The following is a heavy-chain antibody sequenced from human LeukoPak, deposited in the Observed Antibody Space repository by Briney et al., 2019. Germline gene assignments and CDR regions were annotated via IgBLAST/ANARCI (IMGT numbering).Heavy chain of an antibody. Sequence: PGGSLRLSCAASGFTFSNAWMSWVRQAPGKGLEWVGRIKSKTDGGTTDYAAPVKGGFTISRDDSKNTLYLQMNSLKAEDTAVYYCTTDPGIVGATPFDYWGQGTLVTVSS. D-gene: IGHD1-26*01. CDR1: GFTFSNAW. J-gene: IGHJ4*02. CDR3: TTDPGIVGATPFDY. V-gene: IGHV3-15*01. CDR2: IKSKTDGGTT.